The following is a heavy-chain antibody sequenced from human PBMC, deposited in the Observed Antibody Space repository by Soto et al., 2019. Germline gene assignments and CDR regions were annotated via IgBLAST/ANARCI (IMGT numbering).Heavy chain of an antibody. CDR2: ISYDGSNK. J-gene: IGHJ4*02. CDR3: ARDRQYSTSWLDY. CDR1: GFTFSSYA. V-gene: IGHV3-30-3*01. Sequence: QVQLVESGGGVVQPGRSLRLSCVASGFTFSSYAMHWVRQAPGKGLEWVALISYDGSNKYYADSVKGRFTISRDNSKNTLYLQINSLRAEDTAGYYCARDRQYSTSWLDYWGQGTLVTVSS. D-gene: IGHD6-13*01.